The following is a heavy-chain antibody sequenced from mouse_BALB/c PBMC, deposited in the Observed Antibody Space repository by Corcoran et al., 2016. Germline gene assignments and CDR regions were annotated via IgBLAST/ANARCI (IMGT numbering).Heavy chain of an antibody. CDR3: ARGRTYDHDQAWVAY. CDR1: GYTYPSYG. J-gene: IGHJ3*01. Sequence: GQLQQSGRELVLPGASVKVSCKALGYTYPSYGMHWVKPKRGQGLEWLGYIDPYNDCTKYNEKFKGKAKLNSYKSSSTAYMELSSLTSEDSADYYWARGRTYDHDQAWVAYWGQWTLVTVSA. V-gene: IGHV1S136*01. CDR2: IDPYNDCT. D-gene: IGHD2-4*01.